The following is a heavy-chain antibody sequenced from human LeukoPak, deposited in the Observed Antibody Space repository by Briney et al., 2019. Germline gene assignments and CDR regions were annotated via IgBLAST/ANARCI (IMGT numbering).Heavy chain of an antibody. J-gene: IGHJ4*02. Sequence: KPSETLSLTCTVSGGSISSYYWSWIRQPPGKGLEWIGYIYYSGSTNYNPSLKSRVTISVDTSKNQISLKLSSVTAADTAVYYCARRGYDSSGYYYSFDYWGQGTLVTVSS. CDR2: IYYSGST. V-gene: IGHV4-59*08. CDR3: ARRGYDSSGYYYSFDY. D-gene: IGHD3-22*01. CDR1: GGSISSYY.